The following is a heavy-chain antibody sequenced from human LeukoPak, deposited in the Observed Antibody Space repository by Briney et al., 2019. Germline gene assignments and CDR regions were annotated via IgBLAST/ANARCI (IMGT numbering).Heavy chain of an antibody. CDR2: IRYDGSNEDGSNK. D-gene: IGHD2-15*01. CDR3: ARVASALVVVAATDY. CDR1: GFTFNTYS. V-gene: IGHV3-30*02. J-gene: IGHJ4*02. Sequence: GGSLRLSCAASGFTFNTYSMSWVRQAPGKGLEWVAFIRYDGSNEDGSNKYYADSVKGRFTISRDNSKSTLYLHMNSLRAEDTAVYYCARVASALVVVAATDYWGQGTLVTVSS.